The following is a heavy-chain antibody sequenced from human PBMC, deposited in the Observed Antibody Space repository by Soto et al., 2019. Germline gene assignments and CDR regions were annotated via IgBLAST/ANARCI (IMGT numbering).Heavy chain of an antibody. CDR3: AGVVNVGYYYYAMDV. V-gene: IGHV3-74*01. CDR1: GFTFSSHW. Sequence: HPGGSLRLSCTASGFTFSSHWMDWVRQAPGKGPVWVSRINGDGISTNYAEFVQGRFTISRDNAKNTLYLQMNRLRVEDTGIYYCAGVVNVGYYYYAMDVRGQGTTVTVSS. D-gene: IGHD2-15*01. J-gene: IGHJ6*02. CDR2: INGDGIST.